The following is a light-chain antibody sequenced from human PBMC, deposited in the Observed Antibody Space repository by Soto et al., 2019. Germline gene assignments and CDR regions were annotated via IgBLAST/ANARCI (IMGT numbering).Light chain of an antibody. Sequence: DIVMTQSPLSLPVTPGEPASISCRSSQSLLSSNGNNYLDWFLQKPGQSPQLLIYLGSYRASGVPDRFSGGGSGSDFTLKISRVEAEDVGVYYCMQALQTPGTFGQGTTLEMK. CDR1: QSLLSSNGNNY. CDR3: MQALQTPGT. J-gene: IGKJ2*01. V-gene: IGKV2-28*01. CDR2: LGS.